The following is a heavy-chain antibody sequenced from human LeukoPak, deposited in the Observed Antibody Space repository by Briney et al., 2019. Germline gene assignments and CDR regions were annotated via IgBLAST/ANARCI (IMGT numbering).Heavy chain of an antibody. Sequence: KPGGSLRLSCEASGFTFSDFYMTWLRQAPGKGLEWVSYISGSGSDIKYADSVKGRFSISRDDADNTLYLQMNSLRAEDTAMYYCSRDPRLVDYWGQGTLVTVSS. J-gene: IGHJ4*02. CDR3: SRDPRLVDY. V-gene: IGHV3-11*01. CDR2: ISGSGSDI. CDR1: GFTFSDFY.